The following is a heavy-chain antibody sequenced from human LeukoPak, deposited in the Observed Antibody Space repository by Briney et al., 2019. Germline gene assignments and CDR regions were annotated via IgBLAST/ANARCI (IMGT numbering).Heavy chain of an antibody. V-gene: IGHV4-59*01. D-gene: IGHD3-22*01. J-gene: IGHJ3*02. CDR2: IYYSGST. CDR3: ARDQGGYDSSGYYGDAFDI. CDR1: GGSISSYY. Sequence: PSETLSLTCTVSGGSISSYYWSRIRQPPGKGLEWIGYIYYSGSTNYNPSLKSRVTISVDTSKNQFSLKLSSVTAADTAVYYCARDQGGYDSSGYYGDAFDIWGQGTMVTVSS.